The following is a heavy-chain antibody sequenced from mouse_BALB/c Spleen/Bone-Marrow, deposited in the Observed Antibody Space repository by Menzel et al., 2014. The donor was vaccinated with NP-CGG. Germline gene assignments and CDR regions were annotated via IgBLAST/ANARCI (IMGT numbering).Heavy chain of an antibody. J-gene: IGHJ3*01. CDR2: ISSGGSYT. D-gene: IGHD2-4*01. CDR1: GFTFSSYA. CDR3: ARHDSAWFAY. Sequence: GQRVESGGGLVKPGGSLKLSCAASGFTFSSYAMSWVRQTPEKRLEWVATISSGGSYTYYPDSVKGRFTISRDNAKNTLYLQMSSLRSEDTAMYYCARHDSAWFAYWGQGTLVTVSA. V-gene: IGHV5-9-3*01.